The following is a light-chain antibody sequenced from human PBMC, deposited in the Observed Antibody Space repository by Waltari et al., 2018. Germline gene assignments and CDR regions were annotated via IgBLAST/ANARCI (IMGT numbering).Light chain of an antibody. V-gene: IGLV3-25*03. CDR3: QSTDRSDRWV. CDR1: ALPKQY. J-gene: IGLJ3*02. CDR2: KDT. Sequence: SYELTQPPSVSVSPGQTAAITCSGDALPKQYAYWYQQKPGQAPVLLIYKDTDRPSGIPWRFSGSTSGKTVTLTISGVQAEDEADYYCQSTDRSDRWVFGGGTKLTVL.